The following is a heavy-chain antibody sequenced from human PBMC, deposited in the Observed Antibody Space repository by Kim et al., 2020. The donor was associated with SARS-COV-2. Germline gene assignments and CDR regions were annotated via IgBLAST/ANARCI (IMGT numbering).Heavy chain of an antibody. Sequence: TYAQGFTDRIVISLDTSVSTAYLQTSSLKAEDTAVYCCARDVDPIYNWFDPWGQGTLVTVSS. CDR3: ARDVDPIYNWFDP. J-gene: IGHJ5*02. V-gene: IGHV7-4-1*02. D-gene: IGHD2-21*01.